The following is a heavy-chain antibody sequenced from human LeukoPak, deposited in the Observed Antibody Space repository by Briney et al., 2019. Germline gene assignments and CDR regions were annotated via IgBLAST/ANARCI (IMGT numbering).Heavy chain of an antibody. V-gene: IGHV3-30*18. Sequence: GGSLGLSCAASGFTFSSYGMHWVRQAPGKGLEWVAVISYDGINKYYADSVKGRFTISRDISKNTMYLQMNSLRVEDTAVYYCAKGPSWGMDVWGQGTTVTVSS. CDR3: AKGPSWGMDV. CDR1: GFTFSSYG. J-gene: IGHJ6*02. CDR2: ISYDGINK.